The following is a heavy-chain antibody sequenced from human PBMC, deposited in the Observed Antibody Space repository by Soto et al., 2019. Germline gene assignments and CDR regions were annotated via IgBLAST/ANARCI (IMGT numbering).Heavy chain of an antibody. V-gene: IGHV1-69*13. CDR2: IIPIFGTA. CDR3: ARGESIAARPTPTRPYYGMDV. Sequence: SVKVSCKASGGTFSSYAISWVRQAPGQGLEWMGGIIPIFGTANYAQKFQGRVTITADESTSTAYMELSSLRSEDTAVYYCARGESIAARPTPTRPYYGMDVWGQGTTVTVSS. CDR1: GGTFSSYA. J-gene: IGHJ6*02. D-gene: IGHD6-6*01.